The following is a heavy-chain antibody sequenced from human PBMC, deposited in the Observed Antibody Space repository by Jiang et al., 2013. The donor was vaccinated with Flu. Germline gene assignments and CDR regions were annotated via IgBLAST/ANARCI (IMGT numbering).Heavy chain of an antibody. Sequence: GSGLVKPSETLSLACTVSGGSISSTSSGYYWGWIRQPPGKGLEWIGNIYYSGTTFYNPSLKSRVTISIDTSKNQFSLKVTSVTAADTAVYFCARGRPPTLYHYYYGMDVWGQGTTVTVSS. V-gene: IGHV4-39*07. J-gene: IGHJ6*02. CDR1: GGSISSTSSGYY. CDR3: ARGRPPTLYHYYYGMDV. CDR2: IYYSGTT.